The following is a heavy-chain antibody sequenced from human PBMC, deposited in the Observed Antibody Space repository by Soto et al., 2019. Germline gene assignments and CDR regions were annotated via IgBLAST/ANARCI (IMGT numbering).Heavy chain of an antibody. CDR1: GFTFSSYA. Sequence: GGSLRLSCSASGFTFSSYAMHWVRQAPGKGLEYVSTISSNGGSTYYADSVKGRFTISRDNSKNTLYLQMSSLRAEDTAVYYCVTSIAAAGRSFDYWGQGTLVTVSS. V-gene: IGHV3-64D*06. J-gene: IGHJ4*02. D-gene: IGHD6-13*01. CDR2: ISSNGGST. CDR3: VTSIAAAGRSFDY.